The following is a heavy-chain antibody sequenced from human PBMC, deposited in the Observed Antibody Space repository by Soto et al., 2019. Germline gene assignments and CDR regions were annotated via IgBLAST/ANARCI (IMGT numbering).Heavy chain of an antibody. Sequence: QVELVESGGGVVQPGGSLRLACAASGFTFSSYGMHWVRQAPGKGLEWVVVIWFDGSKEFYAASVEGRFTISRDNSKNMVYLEMNSPRDVDTAVYYCARAVPAAKGWFDSWGQGTLVTVSS. CDR3: ARAVPAAKGWFDS. CDR2: IWFDGSKE. D-gene: IGHD2-2*01. CDR1: GFTFSSYG. V-gene: IGHV3-33*01. J-gene: IGHJ5*01.